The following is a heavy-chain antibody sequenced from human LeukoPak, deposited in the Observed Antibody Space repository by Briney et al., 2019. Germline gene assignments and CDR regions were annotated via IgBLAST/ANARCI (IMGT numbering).Heavy chain of an antibody. D-gene: IGHD3-10*01. J-gene: IGHJ6*03. CDR3: ARSYASGIHYMDV. V-gene: IGHV3-64*01. CDR2: LSLSGDNT. CDR1: RFTHTNHD. Sequence: GGSLRLSCGASRFTHTNHDMHCARHGPGKGLEYVSALSLSGDNTYYINSVKGRVTISRDDSKNTLYLQMDSLRTEDMVVYYCARSYASGIHYMDVWGKGSTVTVSS.